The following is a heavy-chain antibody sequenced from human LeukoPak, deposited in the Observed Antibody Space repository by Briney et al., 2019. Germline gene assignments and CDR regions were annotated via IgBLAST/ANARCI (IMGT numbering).Heavy chain of an antibody. V-gene: IGHV3-53*01. CDR3: AREGTYCGGDCYPLGY. J-gene: IGHJ4*02. CDR1: GFTVSSNY. CDR2: IFGGGST. Sequence: PGGSLRLSCAAYGFTVSSNYMSWVRQAPGKGLEWVSVIFGGGSTYYADSVKDRFTISRDNSKNTLYLQMNSLRAEDTAVYYCAREGTYCGGDCYPLGYWGQGTLVTVSS. D-gene: IGHD2-21*02.